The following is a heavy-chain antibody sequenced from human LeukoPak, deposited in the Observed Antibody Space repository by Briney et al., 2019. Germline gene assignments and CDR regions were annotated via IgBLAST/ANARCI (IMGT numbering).Heavy chain of an antibody. V-gene: IGHV3-66*01. J-gene: IGHJ4*02. CDR3: ANPDTAMVRD. Sequence: PGGSLRLSCAASGFTVSSNYMSWVRQAPGKGLEWVSVIYSGGSTYYADSVKGRFTISRDNSKNSLYLQMNSLRAEDTAVYYCANPDTAMVRDWGQGTLVTVSS. CDR1: GFTVSSNY. CDR2: IYSGGST. D-gene: IGHD5-18*01.